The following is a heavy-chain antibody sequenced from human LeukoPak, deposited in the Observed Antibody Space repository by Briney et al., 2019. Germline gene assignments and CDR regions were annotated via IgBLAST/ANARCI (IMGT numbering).Heavy chain of an antibody. V-gene: IGHV1-69*05. J-gene: IGHJ6*03. CDR3: ASLLESVSGFIMDV. D-gene: IGHD3-22*01. Sequence: SVKVSCKSAGPTFSSYAISWVRQAPGQGLEWMGGIIPIFGAANHAQKFQGRVKITTDESTSTAYMELSSLRSEDTAVYYCASLLESVSGFIMDVWGKGTTVTV. CDR1: GPTFSSYA. CDR2: IIPIFGAA.